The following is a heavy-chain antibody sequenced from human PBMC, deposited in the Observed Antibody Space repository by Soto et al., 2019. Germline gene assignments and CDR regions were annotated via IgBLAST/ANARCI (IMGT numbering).Heavy chain of an antibody. CDR3: ARDSSCWYIVRIGAEYFQH. CDR1: GYTFTSYG. Sequence: QVQLVQSGAEVKKPGASVKVSCKASGYTFTSYGISWVRQAPGQGLEWMGWISAYNGNPNYAQKLQGRVTMTTDTXXSXAXXELRSLRSDDTAVYYCARDSSCWYIVRIGAEYFQHWGQGTLVTVSS. CDR2: ISAYNGNP. D-gene: IGHD6-13*01. V-gene: IGHV1-18*01. J-gene: IGHJ1*01.